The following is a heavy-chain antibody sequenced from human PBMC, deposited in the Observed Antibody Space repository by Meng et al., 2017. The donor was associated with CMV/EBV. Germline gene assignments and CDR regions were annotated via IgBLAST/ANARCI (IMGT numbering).Heavy chain of an antibody. CDR1: GYTFTSYY. J-gene: IGHJ6*02. Sequence: ASVKVSCKASGYTFTSYYMHWVRQAPGQGLEWMGIINPSGGSTSYVQKFQGRVTMTRDTSTSTVYMELSSLRSEDTAVYYCARDLTTDTAMVTGYYYGMDVWGQGTTVTVSS. D-gene: IGHD5-18*01. V-gene: IGHV1-46*01. CDR2: INPSGGST. CDR3: ARDLTTDTAMVTGYYYGMDV.